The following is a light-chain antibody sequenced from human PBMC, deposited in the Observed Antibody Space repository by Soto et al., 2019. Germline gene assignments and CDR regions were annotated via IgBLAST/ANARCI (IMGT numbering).Light chain of an antibody. CDR3: QQYNNWPPYT. Sequence: EIVMTQSPATLSVSPGERATLSCRASQSVSSNLAWYQQKPGQAPRLLIYGASTRATGIPARFSGSWSGTEFTLTISSLQSEDFAVYYGQQYNNWPPYTFGQGTKLEIK. CDR2: GAS. J-gene: IGKJ2*01. V-gene: IGKV3-15*01. CDR1: QSVSSN.